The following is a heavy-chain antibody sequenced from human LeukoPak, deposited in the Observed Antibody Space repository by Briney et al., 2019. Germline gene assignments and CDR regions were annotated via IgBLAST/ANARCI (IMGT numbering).Heavy chain of an antibody. CDR1: GFTFSSYA. J-gene: IGHJ4*02. CDR2: ISWNSGSI. Sequence: HPGGSLRLSCAASGFTFSSYAMHWVRQAPGKGLEWVSGISWNSGSIGYADSVKGRFTISRDNAKNSLYLQMNSLRAEDTALYYCAKDSYGGKFGYFDYWGQGTLVTVSS. D-gene: IGHD4-23*01. CDR3: AKDSYGGKFGYFDY. V-gene: IGHV3-9*01.